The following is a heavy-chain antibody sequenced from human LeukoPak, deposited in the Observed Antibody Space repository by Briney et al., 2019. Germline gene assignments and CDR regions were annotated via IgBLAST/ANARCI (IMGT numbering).Heavy chain of an antibody. CDR1: GGSISSYY. V-gene: IGHV4-59*01. J-gene: IGHJ6*03. D-gene: IGHD6-13*01. Sequence: PSETLSLTCTVSGGSISSYYWSWIRQPPGKGLEWIGYIYYSGSTNYNPSLKSRVTISVDTSKYQFSLKLSSVTAADTAVYYCARAARSPPDSSSAYYYYMDVWGKGTTVTVSS. CDR3: ARAARSPPDSSSAYYYYMDV. CDR2: IYYSGST.